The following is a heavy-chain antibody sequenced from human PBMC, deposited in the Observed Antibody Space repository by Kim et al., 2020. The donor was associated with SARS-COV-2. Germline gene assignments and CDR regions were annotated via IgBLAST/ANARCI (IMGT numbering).Heavy chain of an antibody. CDR2: IYWDDDK. V-gene: IGHV2-5*02. Sequence: SGPTLVNPTQTLTLTCTFSGFSLSTSAVGVAWIRQPPGKALEWLALIYWDDDKRYSPSLKSRLTITKDTSKNQVVLMMTNMDPVDTATYYCAHRQSIGGTFDYWGQGTLVTVSS. J-gene: IGHJ4*02. CDR3: AHRQSIGGTFDY. D-gene: IGHD2-15*01. CDR1: GFSLSTSAVG.